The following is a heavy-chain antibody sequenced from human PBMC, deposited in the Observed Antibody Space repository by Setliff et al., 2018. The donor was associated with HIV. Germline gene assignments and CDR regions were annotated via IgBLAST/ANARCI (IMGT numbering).Heavy chain of an antibody. V-gene: IGHV4-34*01. CDR2: INHSGST. D-gene: IGHD3-16*02. CDR1: GGSFSGYY. CDR3: ARHQVIPTVIGAFDI. Sequence: SETLSLTCAVYGGSFSGYYWSWIRQSPGKGLEWIGEINHSGSTKYNPSLKSRVTISVDTSKNQFSLKLSSVTAADTAVYYCARHQVIPTVIGAFDIWGQGTVVTVSS. J-gene: IGHJ3*02.